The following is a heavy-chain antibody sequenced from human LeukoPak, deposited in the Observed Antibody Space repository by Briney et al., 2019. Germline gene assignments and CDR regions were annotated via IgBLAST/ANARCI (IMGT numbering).Heavy chain of an antibody. CDR3: AKITVTTEDY. CDR1: GFTFSSNA. V-gene: IGHV3-23*01. J-gene: IGHJ4*02. Sequence: GGSLRLSCAASGFTFSSNAMTWVRQAPGKGLEWVSVISGSGGSTYYADSVKGRFTISRDNSKNTLYLQMNSLRAEDTAVYYCAKITVTTEDYWGQGTLVTVSS. CDR2: ISGSGGST. D-gene: IGHD4-17*01.